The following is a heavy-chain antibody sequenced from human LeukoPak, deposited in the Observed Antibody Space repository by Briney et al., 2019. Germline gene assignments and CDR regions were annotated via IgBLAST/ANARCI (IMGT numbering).Heavy chain of an antibody. CDR2: IWYDGSNK. CDR1: GFTFSSYG. Sequence: GGSLRLSCAAPGFTFSSYGMRWVRQAPGKGLEWVEFIWYDGSNKYYADSVKGRFTFSRNNSTNTLYLQMNSLRAEDTAVYYCARDRYCSSTSCYSYYFVYWGQGTLVTVSS. V-gene: IGHV3-33*01. J-gene: IGHJ4*02. D-gene: IGHD2-2*01. CDR3: ARDRYCSSTSCYSYYFVY.